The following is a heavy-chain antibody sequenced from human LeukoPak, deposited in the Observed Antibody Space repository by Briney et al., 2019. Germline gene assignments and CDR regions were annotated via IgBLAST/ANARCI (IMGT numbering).Heavy chain of an antibody. CDR2: IYYSGST. D-gene: IGHD3-9*01. V-gene: IGHV4-59*08. CDR3: ARSTRLTGYYPRGYGMDV. Sequence: SETLSLTCTVSGGSISSYYWSWIRQPPGKGLEWIGYIYYSGSTNYNPSLKSRVTISVDTSKNQFSLKLSSVTAADTAVYYCARSTRLTGYYPRGYGMDVWGQGTTVTVSS. CDR1: GGSISSYY. J-gene: IGHJ6*02.